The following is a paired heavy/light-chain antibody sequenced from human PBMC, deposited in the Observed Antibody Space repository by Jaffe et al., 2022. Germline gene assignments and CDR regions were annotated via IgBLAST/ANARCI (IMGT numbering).Light chain of an antibody. V-gene: IGKV2D-29*02. CDR1: QSLLHSDGKTY. Sequence: DIVMTQTPLSLSVTPGQPASISCKSSQSLLHSDGKTYLYWYLQKPGQSPQLLIYEVSNRFSGVPDRFSGSGSGTDFTLKISRVEAEDVGVYYCMQSIQLPPRITFGQGTRLEIK. CDR2: EVS. J-gene: IGKJ5*01. CDR3: MQSIQLPPRIT.
Heavy chain of an antibody. CDR3: AKDSRYYDSSGYYDYYYYMDV. D-gene: IGHD3-22*01. J-gene: IGHJ6*03. Sequence: EVQLVESGGVVVQPGGSLRLSCAASGFTFDDYAMHWVRQAPGKGLEWVSLISWDGGSTYYADSVKGRFTISRDNSKNSLYLQMNSLRAEDTALYYCAKDSRYYDSSGYYDYYYYMDVWGKGTTVTVSS. CDR1: GFTFDDYA. V-gene: IGHV3-43D*04. CDR2: ISWDGGST.